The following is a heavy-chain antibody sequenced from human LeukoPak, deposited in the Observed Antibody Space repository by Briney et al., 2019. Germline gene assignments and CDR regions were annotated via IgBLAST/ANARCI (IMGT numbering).Heavy chain of an antibody. CDR1: GFXFSAYD. Sequence: GGSLRLSCAVSGFXFSAYDMNWVRQAPGKGLKWVSTITDKGANTYYADSVKGRFTISRDNSKSTLYLQMNSLRAEDTAVYYCAKDPGGRSNWFDPWGQGALVTVSS. J-gene: IGHJ5*02. CDR3: AKDPGGRSNWFDP. D-gene: IGHD3-10*01. CDR2: ITDKGANT. V-gene: IGHV3-23*01.